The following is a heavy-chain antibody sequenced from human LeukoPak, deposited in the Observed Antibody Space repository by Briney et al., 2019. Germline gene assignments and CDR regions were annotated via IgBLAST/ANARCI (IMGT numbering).Heavy chain of an antibody. V-gene: IGHV3-30*03. J-gene: IGHJ4*02. CDR1: GFTFSSYG. Sequence: PGGSLRLSCAASGFTFSSYGMHWVRQAPGKGLEWVAVISYDGSNKYYADSVKGRFTISRDNSKNTLYLQMNSLRAEDTAVYYCARGKSIVVVTAIQYYFDYWGQGTLVTVSS. CDR3: ARGKSIVVVTAIQYYFDY. D-gene: IGHD2-21*02. CDR2: ISYDGSNK.